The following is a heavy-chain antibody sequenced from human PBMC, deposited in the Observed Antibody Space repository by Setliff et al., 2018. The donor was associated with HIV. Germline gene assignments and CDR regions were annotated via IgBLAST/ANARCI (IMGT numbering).Heavy chain of an antibody. CDR1: GFTFSRYD. CDR3: AKDQGKTLSAPFDC. V-gene: IGHV3-23*01. J-gene: IGHJ4*02. CDR2: ISGSDNIT. Sequence: HPGGSLRLSCSASGFTFSRYDMSWVRQTQGMKLEWVSTISGSDNITYYKDSVKGRFTVSRDNSNNTLFLQMNNLTAGDTAIYYCAKDQGKTLSAPFDCWGQGALVTVSS.